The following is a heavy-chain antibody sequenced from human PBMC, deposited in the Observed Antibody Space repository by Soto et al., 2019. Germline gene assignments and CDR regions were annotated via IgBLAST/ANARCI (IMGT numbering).Heavy chain of an antibody. CDR1: GGSISSSSYY. D-gene: IGHD4-17*01. J-gene: IGHJ4*02. Sequence: QLQLQESGPGLVKPSETLSLTCTVSGGSISSSSYYWGWIRQPPGKGLEWIGSIYYSGSTYYNPSLKSRVTISVDTSKNQFSLTLSSVTAADTAVYYCARLSLGDYVLYWGQGTLVTVSS. CDR2: IYYSGST. V-gene: IGHV4-39*01. CDR3: ARLSLGDYVLY.